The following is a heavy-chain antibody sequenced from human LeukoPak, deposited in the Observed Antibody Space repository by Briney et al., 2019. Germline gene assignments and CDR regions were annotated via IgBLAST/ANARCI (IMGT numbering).Heavy chain of an antibody. J-gene: IGHJ3*02. D-gene: IGHD3-16*01. CDR1: GYTFTGYY. CDR3: ARVGPGDAFDI. Sequence: VASVKVSCKASGYTFTGYYMHWVRQAPGQGLEWMGWINPNSGGTNYAQKVQGRVTMTRDTSISTAYMELSRLRSDDTAVYYCARVGPGDAFDIWGQGTMVTVSS. CDR2: INPNSGGT. V-gene: IGHV1-2*02.